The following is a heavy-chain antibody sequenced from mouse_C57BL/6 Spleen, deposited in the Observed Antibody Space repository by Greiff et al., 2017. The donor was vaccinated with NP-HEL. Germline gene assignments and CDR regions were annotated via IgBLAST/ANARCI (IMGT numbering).Heavy chain of an antibody. D-gene: IGHD3-3*01. V-gene: IGHV1-63*01. CDR2: IYPGGGYT. J-gene: IGHJ2*01. Sequence: VQLKESGAELVRPGTSVKMSCKASGYTFTNYWIGWAKQRPGHGLEWIGDIYPGGGYTNYNEKFKGKATLTADKSSSTAYMQFSSLTSEDSAIYYCAREGSGGPFDYWGQGTTLTVSS. CDR3: AREGSGGPFDY. CDR1: GYTFTNYW.